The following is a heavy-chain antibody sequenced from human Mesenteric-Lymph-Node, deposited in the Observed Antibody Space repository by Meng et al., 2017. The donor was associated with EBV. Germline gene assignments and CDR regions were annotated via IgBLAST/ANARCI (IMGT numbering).Heavy chain of an antibody. Sequence: QLQRQESGPDLLTPSQTLSLTCTVSGGSIGSANYWSWIRQPPGKGLEWIGYIYYSGNTYYNPSLESRVTISIDTSKSQVSLKLTSVTAADTAVYYCARVTYSGSRYPSVFDYWGQGNLVTVSS. CDR2: IYYSGNT. CDR3: ARVTYSGSRYPSVFDY. CDR1: GGSIGSANY. D-gene: IGHD6-13*01. J-gene: IGHJ4*02. V-gene: IGHV4-30-4*01.